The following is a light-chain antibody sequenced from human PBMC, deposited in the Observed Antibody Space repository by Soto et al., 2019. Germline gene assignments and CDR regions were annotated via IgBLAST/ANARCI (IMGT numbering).Light chain of an antibody. J-gene: IGKJ1*01. CDR2: KAS. Sequence: DIQMTQSPSTLSGSVGDRVTITCRASQTISSWLAWYQQKPGKAPKLLIYKASTLKSGVPSRFSGSGSGTDFTLTISSLQPDDFATYYCQQFAISTTFGQGTRWIS. V-gene: IGKV1-5*03. CDR3: QQFAISTT. CDR1: QTISSW.